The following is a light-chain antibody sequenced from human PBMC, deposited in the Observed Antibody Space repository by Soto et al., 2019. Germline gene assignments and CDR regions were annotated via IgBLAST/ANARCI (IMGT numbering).Light chain of an antibody. J-gene: IGKJ1*01. CDR2: KAS. V-gene: IGKV1-5*03. CDR3: QHYNSYSEA. CDR1: QTISSW. Sequence: DIQMTQSPSTLSGSVGDRVTITCRASQTISSWLAWYQQKPGKAPKLLIYKASTLKSGVPSRFSGSGSGTEFTLNNSKLQPDDFATYYCQHYNSYSEAFGQGTKVELK.